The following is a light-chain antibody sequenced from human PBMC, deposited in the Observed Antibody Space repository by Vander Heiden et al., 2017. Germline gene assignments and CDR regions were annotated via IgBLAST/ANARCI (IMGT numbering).Light chain of an antibody. V-gene: IGKV3-20*01. CDR3: HQYGRSPFT. CDR1: QTVNSRF. J-gene: IGKJ3*01. CDR2: DAS. Sequence: EIVLTQSPGTLSLSPGETATLSCGASQTVNSRFLAWYQHKRGQAPRLLMFDASTRAAGVPERFSGSGSGTDFTLTISRLEPEDFAVYHCHQYGRSPFTFGPGTKVEFK.